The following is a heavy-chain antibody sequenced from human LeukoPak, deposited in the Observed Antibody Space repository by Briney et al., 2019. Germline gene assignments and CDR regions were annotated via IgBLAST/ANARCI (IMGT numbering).Heavy chain of an antibody. V-gene: IGHV4-39*01. CDR3: VRRNHFFDY. D-gene: IGHD2/OR15-2a*01. Sequence: SETLSLTCSVSGGSISITTSYWGWIRQPPGKGLGWIASIYYTGSTYYNPSLRSRVTISVDTSKNQFSLRLSSVTAADTGIYYCVRRNHFFDYWGQGTLVTVSS. CDR1: GGSISITTSY. CDR2: IYYTGST. J-gene: IGHJ4*02.